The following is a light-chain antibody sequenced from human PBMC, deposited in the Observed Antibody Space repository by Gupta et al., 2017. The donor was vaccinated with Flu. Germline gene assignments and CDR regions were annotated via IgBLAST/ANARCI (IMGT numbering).Light chain of an antibody. Sequence: DIVMPQSPESLAVALGERATINCKSSQSVLYRTNNKDCLAWFQQKPGQPPKLLIYWASARESGVPDRFSGSGSGTDFTLTISSLQAEDVAVYYCQQYFSTPFDFGQGTKLEIK. CDR3: QQYFSTPFD. CDR2: WAS. V-gene: IGKV4-1*01. CDR1: QSVLYRTNNKDC. J-gene: IGKJ2*01.